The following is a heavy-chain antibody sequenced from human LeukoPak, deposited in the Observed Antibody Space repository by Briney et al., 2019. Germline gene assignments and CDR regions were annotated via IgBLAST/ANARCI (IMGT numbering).Heavy chain of an antibody. J-gene: IGHJ4*02. V-gene: IGHV3-11*01. D-gene: IGHD3-10*01. Sequence: PGGSLRLSCAASGFTFSDYYMTWIRQAPGKGLEWVSYISNSSRTIYYADSVKGRFTISRDNAKNSLYLQMNGLRAEDTAVYYCASDRRGYSGSGFGYWGQGTLVTVSS. CDR1: GFTFSDYY. CDR3: ASDRRGYSGSGFGY. CDR2: ISNSSRTI.